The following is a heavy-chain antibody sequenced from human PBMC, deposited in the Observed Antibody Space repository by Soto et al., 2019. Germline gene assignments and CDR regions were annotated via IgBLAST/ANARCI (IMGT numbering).Heavy chain of an antibody. V-gene: IGHV1-69*14. Sequence: QVQLVQSGAEVKKPGSSVKVSCKTSGDIFSGYSISWVRXAPGQGLEWMGGIIPIFGTTNYAQRFHGRVTXTADKSTSXXXMELYSLKSEDTAVYYCARDLGSGYDPGDYWGQGTLVTVSS. CDR3: ARDLGSGYDPGDY. CDR1: GDIFSGYS. CDR2: IIPIFGTT. D-gene: IGHD5-12*01. J-gene: IGHJ4*02.